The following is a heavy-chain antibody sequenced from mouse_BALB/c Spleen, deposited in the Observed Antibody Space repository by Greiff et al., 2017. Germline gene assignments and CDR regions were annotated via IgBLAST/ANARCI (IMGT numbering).Heavy chain of an antibody. CDR2: IDTSDSYT. D-gene: IGHD1-1*01. J-gene: IGHJ4*01. CDR1: GYTFTDYW. CDR3: ARSGSSYVYAMDY. V-gene: IGHV1-69*01. Sequence: QVQLQQPGAELVMPGASVKMSCKASGYTFTDYWMHWVKQRPGQGLEWIGAIDTSDSYTSYNQKFKGKATLTVDESSSTAYMQLSSLTSEDSAVYYCARSGSSYVYAMDYWGQGTSVTVSS.